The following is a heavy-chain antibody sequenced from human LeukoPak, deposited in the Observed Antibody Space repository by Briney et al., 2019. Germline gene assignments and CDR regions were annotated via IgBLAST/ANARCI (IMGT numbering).Heavy chain of an antibody. D-gene: IGHD3-10*01. V-gene: IGHV1-2*02. J-gene: IGHJ4*02. Sequence: GASVTVSCKASGYTFTGYYMHWVGQAPGQGGDGMGWINPNSGGTNYAQKFQGRVTMTRDTSISTAYMELSRLRSDDTAVYYCARETRDGSGSYLLWGQGTLVIVSS. CDR3: ARETRDGSGSYLL. CDR2: INPNSGGT. CDR1: GYTFTGYY.